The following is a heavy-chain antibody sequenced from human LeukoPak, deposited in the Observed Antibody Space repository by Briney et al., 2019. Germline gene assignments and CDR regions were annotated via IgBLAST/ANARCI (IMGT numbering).Heavy chain of an antibody. CDR1: GFTFDDYA. D-gene: IGHD3-10*01. CDR2: VSWDGGRT. Sequence: GGSLRLSCAASGFTFDDYALHWVRQFPGEGLEWVSLVSWDGGRTYYADSVKGRFTISRDNSKNSLYLQMNSLRTEDTALYYCAKDKFDGSGSYYFDHWGQGTLVTVSS. J-gene: IGHJ4*02. V-gene: IGHV3-43D*03. CDR3: AKDKFDGSGSYYFDH.